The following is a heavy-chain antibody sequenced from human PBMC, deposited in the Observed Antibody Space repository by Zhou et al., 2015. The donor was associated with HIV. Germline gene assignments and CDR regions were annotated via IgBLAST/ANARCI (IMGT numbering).Heavy chain of an antibody. CDR3: ARDPTFPSSSWYYFDY. CDR2: IFPIFGTS. Sequence: QVHLVQSGAEVKKPGSSMKVSCKISGGTFSSHAMNWVRQAPGQGLEWMGQIFPIFGTSNYAHNFQGRLTISADESTSTSYLELSSLRSEDTAVYYCARDPTFPSSSWYYFDYWGQGTLVTVSS. D-gene: IGHD6-13*01. CDR1: GGTFSSHA. V-gene: IGHV1-69*01. J-gene: IGHJ4*02.